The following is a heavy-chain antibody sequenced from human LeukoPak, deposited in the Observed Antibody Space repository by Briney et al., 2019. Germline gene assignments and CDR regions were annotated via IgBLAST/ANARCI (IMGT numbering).Heavy chain of an antibody. CDR3: ARASSCSSTSCYRFDY. V-gene: IGHV1-69*05. J-gene: IGHJ4*02. Sequence: GASVKVSCKASGYTFTGYYIHWVRQAPGQGLEWMGGIIPIFGTANYAQKFQGRVTITTDESTSTAYMELSSLRSEDTAVYYCARASSCSSTSCYRFDYWGQGTLVTVSS. D-gene: IGHD2-2*01. CDR2: IIPIFGTA. CDR1: GYTFTGYY.